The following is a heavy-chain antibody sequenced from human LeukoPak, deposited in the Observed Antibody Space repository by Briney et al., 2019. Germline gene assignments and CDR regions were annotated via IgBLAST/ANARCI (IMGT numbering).Heavy chain of an antibody. J-gene: IGHJ5*02. Sequence: SETLSLTCAVYGGSFSGYYWSWIRQPPGEGLEWIGEINHSGSTNYNPSLKSRVTISVDTSKNQFSLKLSSVTAADTAVYYCARRGWTYYYDSSGYYYRPGNWFDPWGQGTLVTVSS. V-gene: IGHV4-34*01. D-gene: IGHD3-22*01. CDR3: ARRGWTYYYDSSGYYYRPGNWFDP. CDR2: INHSGST. CDR1: GGSFSGYY.